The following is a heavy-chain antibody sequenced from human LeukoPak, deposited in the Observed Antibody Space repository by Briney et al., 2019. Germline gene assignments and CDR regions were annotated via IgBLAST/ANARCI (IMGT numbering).Heavy chain of an antibody. J-gene: IGHJ6*03. CDR1: GFTFSSYD. V-gene: IGHV3-13*01. Sequence: GGSLRLSCAASGFTFSSYDMHWVRHTTGKGLEWVSAIGTAGDTYYPGSVKGRFTISRENAKNSLYLQMNSLRAGDTAVYYCARGFLVRGFDYYMDVWGKGTTVTVSS. CDR3: ARGFLVRGFDYYMDV. CDR2: IGTAGDT. D-gene: IGHD3-10*01.